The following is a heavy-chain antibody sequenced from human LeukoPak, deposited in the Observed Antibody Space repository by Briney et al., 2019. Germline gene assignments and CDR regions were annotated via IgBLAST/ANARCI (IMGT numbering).Heavy chain of an antibody. Sequence: GGSLRLSCAASGFTFSSYSMNWVRQAPGRGLEWVSSISSSSSYIYYAGSVKGRFTISRDNAKNSLYLQMNSLRAEDTAVYYCARDMGLRYGPGIDYWGQGTLVTVSS. D-gene: IGHD5/OR15-5a*01. V-gene: IGHV3-21*01. CDR2: ISSSSSYI. J-gene: IGHJ4*02. CDR1: GFTFSSYS. CDR3: ARDMGLRYGPGIDY.